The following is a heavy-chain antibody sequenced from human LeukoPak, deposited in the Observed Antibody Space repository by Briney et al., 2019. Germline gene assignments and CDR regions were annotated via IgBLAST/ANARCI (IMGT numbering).Heavy chain of an antibody. CDR2: MNLDGSEK. CDR1: GFTFSSYW. J-gene: IGHJ4*02. CDR3: ARDDGFSCYSY. V-gene: IGHV3-7*01. Sequence: GSLRLSCAASGFTFSSYWMTWVRQAPGKGLEWVANMNLDGSEKYYVDSVKGRFIISRDNAKNSLFLQMNSLIAEDTAVYYCARDDGFSCYSYWGQGTLVTVSS. D-gene: IGHD3/OR15-3a*01.